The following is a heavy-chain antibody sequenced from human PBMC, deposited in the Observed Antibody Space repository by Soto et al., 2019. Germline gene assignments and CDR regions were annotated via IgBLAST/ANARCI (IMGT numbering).Heavy chain of an antibody. Sequence: SVKVSCKASGVTFSSYAISWVRQAPGQGLEWMGGIIPIFGTANYAQKFQGRVTITADESTSTAYMELSSLRSEDTAVYYCARARIVVVTATGSAFDYWGQGTLVTVSS. V-gene: IGHV1-69*13. CDR3: ARARIVVVTATGSAFDY. D-gene: IGHD2-21*02. CDR2: IIPIFGTA. J-gene: IGHJ4*02. CDR1: GVTFSSYA.